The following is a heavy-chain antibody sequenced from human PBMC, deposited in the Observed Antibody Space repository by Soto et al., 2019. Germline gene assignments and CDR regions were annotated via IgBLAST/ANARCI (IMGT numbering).Heavy chain of an antibody. CDR1: GFTFTSSA. CDR3: AADRRSAGAVPEHIDY. V-gene: IGHV1-58*01. D-gene: IGHD2-21*01. J-gene: IGHJ4*02. CDR2: IVVGSGNT. Sequence: SVKVSCKASGFTFTSSAVQWVRQSRGQRLEWIGWIVVGSGNTNYAQKFQARVTITRDMSTSTAYMELSSLRSEATAVYYCAADRRSAGAVPEHIDYRGQGTLVTVSS.